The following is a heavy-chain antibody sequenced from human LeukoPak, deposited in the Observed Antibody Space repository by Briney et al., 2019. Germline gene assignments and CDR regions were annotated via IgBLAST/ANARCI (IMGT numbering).Heavy chain of an antibody. V-gene: IGHV1-69*13. CDR1: GGTFTSYA. CDR2: IIPIFGTA. D-gene: IGHD3-9*01. Sequence: ASVKVSCKASGGTFTSYAISWVRQAPGQGLEWMGGIIPIFGTANDAQKFQGRVTITADESTSTAYMELSSLRSEDTAVYYCASGKVDYDILTGSHGYGMDVWGKGTTVTVSS. CDR3: ASGKVDYDILTGSHGYGMDV. J-gene: IGHJ6*04.